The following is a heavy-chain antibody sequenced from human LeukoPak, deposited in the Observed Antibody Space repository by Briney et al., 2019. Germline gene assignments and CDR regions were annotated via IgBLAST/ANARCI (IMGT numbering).Heavy chain of an antibody. V-gene: IGHV3-48*04. D-gene: IGHD6-13*01. Sequence: GASLRLSRAPSGLSFSSYSMNWVRLAPGKGLGWVSYISSSSSTIYYADSVKGRFTISRNNAKNSLYLQMNCLRVEDTAVYYRARTGIARAGTAVEIDVWGKGTTVTVSS. CDR1: GLSFSSYS. J-gene: IGHJ6*04. CDR2: ISSSSSTI. CDR3: ARTGIARAGTAVEIDV.